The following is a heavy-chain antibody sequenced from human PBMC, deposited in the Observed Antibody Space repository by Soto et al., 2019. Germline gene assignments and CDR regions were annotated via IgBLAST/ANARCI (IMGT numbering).Heavy chain of an antibody. CDR1: GYTFTSYA. V-gene: IGHV1-3*01. J-gene: IGHJ6*02. CDR3: ARDRPFPRRDGCRSYGMDV. Sequence: ASVKVSCKASGYTFTSYAMHWVRQAPGQRLEWMGWINAGNGNTKYSQKFQGRVTITRDTSASTAYMELSSLRSEDTAVYYCARDRPFPRRDGCRSYGMDVWGQGTTVTVSS. D-gene: IGHD6-19*01. CDR2: INAGNGNT.